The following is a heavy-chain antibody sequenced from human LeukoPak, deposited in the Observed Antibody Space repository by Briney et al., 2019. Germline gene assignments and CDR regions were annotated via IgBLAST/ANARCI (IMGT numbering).Heavy chain of an antibody. CDR1: GFSFPYG. CDR3: ARDWQDIVVVPAAMQGHNWFDP. D-gene: IGHD2-2*01. V-gene: IGHV3-21*01. Sequence: GGSLRLPCEASGFSFPYGMSWVRQAPGKGLEWVSSISSSSSYIYYADSVKGRFTISRDNAKNSLYLQMNSLRAEDTAVYYCARDWQDIVVVPAAMQGHNWFDPWGQGTLVTVSS. J-gene: IGHJ5*02. CDR2: ISSSSSYI.